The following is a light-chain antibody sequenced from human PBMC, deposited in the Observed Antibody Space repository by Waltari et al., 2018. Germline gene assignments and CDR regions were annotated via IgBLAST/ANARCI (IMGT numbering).Light chain of an antibody. J-gene: IGLJ3*02. V-gene: IGLV2-14*04. CDR2: DVS. CDR3: GSYTGSTTWV. Sequence: WYQQRPDKAPKLLIFDVSNRPSGVSNRFSGSKSGNTASLTISGLQAEDEAAYYCGSYTGSTTWVFGGGTKLTVL.